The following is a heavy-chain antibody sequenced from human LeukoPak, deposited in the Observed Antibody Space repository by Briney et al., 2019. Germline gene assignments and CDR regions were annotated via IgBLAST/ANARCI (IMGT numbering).Heavy chain of an antibody. CDR2: ISWNSGSI. CDR1: GFTFDDYA. CDR3: AKAATVSEVDYFDY. V-gene: IGHV3-9*03. J-gene: IGHJ4*02. D-gene: IGHD4-11*01. Sequence: GGSLRLSCAASGFTFDDYAMHWVRQAPGKGLEWVSGISWNSGSIGYADSVKGRFTISRDNAKNSLYLQMNSLRAEDMALYYCAKAATVSEVDYFDYWAREPWSPSPQ.